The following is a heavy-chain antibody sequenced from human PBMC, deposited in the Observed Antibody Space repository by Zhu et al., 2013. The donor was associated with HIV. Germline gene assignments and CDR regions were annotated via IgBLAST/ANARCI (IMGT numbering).Heavy chain of an antibody. CDR2: IIPILGTA. J-gene: IGHJ6*04. CDR3: ARAPQPLYDTLTGYYYSYYTMDV. Sequence: QVQLVQSGAEVKKPGSSVKVSCKASGGTFSSYAISWVRQAPGQGLEWMGGIIPILGTANYAQKFQGRVTITADESTSTAYMELSSLRSEDTAVYYCARAPQPLYDTLTGYYYSYYTMDVWGPRGPRSPSP. CDR1: GGTFSSYA. V-gene: IGHV1-69*01. D-gene: IGHD3-9*01.